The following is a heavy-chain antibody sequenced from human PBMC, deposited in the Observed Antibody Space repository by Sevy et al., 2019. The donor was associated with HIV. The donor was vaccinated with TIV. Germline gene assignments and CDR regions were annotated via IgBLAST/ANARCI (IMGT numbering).Heavy chain of an antibody. CDR1: GFTFSSYG. J-gene: IGHJ4*02. Sequence: GGSLRLSCAASGFTFSSYGMHWVRQAPGKGLEWVAFIRYDGSNKYYADSVKGRFTISRDNSKNTLYLQMNSLRAEDTAVYYCAKFPHPYSSSWYFDCWGQGTLVTVSS. V-gene: IGHV3-30*02. CDR2: IRYDGSNK. D-gene: IGHD6-13*01. CDR3: AKFPHPYSSSWYFDC.